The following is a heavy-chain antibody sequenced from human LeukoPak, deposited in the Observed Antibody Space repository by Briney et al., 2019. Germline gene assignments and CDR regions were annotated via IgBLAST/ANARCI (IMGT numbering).Heavy chain of an antibody. V-gene: IGHV3-66*01. CDR3: ARDLLRLGELSLPGPFDI. CDR2: IYSGGST. CDR1: GFTFSSYA. D-gene: IGHD3-16*02. Sequence: PGGSLRLSCAASGFTFSSYAMSWVRQAPGKGLEWVSVIYSGGSTYYADSVKGRFTISRDNSKNTLYLQMNSLRAEDTAVYYCARDLLRLGELSLPGPFDIWGQGTMVTVSS. J-gene: IGHJ3*02.